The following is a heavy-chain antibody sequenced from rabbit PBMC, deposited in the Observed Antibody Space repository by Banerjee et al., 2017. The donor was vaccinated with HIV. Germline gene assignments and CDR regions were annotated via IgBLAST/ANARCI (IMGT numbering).Heavy chain of an antibody. CDR3: TRDYVASGLNFDL. D-gene: IGHD4-2*01. CDR2: IYTSTGST. V-gene: IGHV1S43*01. Sequence: QEQLEESGGGLVQPEGSLTLTCKASGIDFSSYYYMCWVRQAPGKGLELIACIYTSTGSTWYASWVNGRFTISRSTSLNTVTLQMTSLTGADTATYFCTRDYVASGLNFDLWGPGTLVTVS. CDR1: GIDFSSYYY. J-gene: IGHJ4*01.